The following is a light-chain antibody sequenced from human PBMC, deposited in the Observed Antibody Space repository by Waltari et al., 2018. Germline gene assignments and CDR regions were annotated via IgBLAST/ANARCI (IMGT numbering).Light chain of an antibody. V-gene: IGLV7-46*01. CDR3: VLFYNGARV. J-gene: IGLJ3*02. CDR2: DTT. Sequence: QAVVTQEPSLTVSPGGTVPLTCGSSPGAVTSGHYPFWFQQKPGRAPRTLIYDTTNKHAWTPARFSGSRLGGEAALTLSGAQPEDEAEYYCVLFYNGARVFGGGTKLT. CDR1: PGAVTSGHY.